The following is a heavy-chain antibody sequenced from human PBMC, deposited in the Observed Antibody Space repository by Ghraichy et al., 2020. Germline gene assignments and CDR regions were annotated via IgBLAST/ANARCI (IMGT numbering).Heavy chain of an antibody. D-gene: IGHD2-15*01. CDR1: GFIVSNFY. J-gene: IGHJ5*02. V-gene: IGHV3-66*02. CDR2: IYSGGNT. Sequence: LSLTCAASGFIVSNFYMAWVRQAPGKGLEWVSVIYSGGNTYHADSVKGRFTISRDNANNTLFLQMNSLRAEDTAIYYCAREAAYCSGGTCRAADTWGQGTVVSVSS. CDR3: AREAAYCSGGTCRAADT.